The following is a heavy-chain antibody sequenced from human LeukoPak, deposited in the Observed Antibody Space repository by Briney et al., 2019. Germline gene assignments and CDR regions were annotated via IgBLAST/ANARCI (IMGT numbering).Heavy chain of an antibody. Sequence: SETLSLTCTVSGGSISSYYWSWIRQPPGKGLEWIGYIYYSGSTYYNPSLKSRVTISVDTSKNQFSLKLSSVTAADTAVYYCARSRKDPYYDILTGYFDYWGQGTLVTVSS. CDR3: ARSRKDPYYDILTGYFDY. J-gene: IGHJ4*02. CDR2: IYYSGST. CDR1: GGSISSYY. D-gene: IGHD3-9*01. V-gene: IGHV4-59*08.